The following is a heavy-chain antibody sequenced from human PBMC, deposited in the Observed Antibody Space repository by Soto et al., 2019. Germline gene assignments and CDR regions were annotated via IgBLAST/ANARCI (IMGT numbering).Heavy chain of an antibody. D-gene: IGHD5-12*01. CDR3: ARYPGTIMATIMGYYYFDY. Sequence: EVQLVESGGGLVKPGGSLRLSCAVSGFTFSNYSMNWVRQAPGKGLEWVASISNTGNYKYYADSVKGRFTVSRNNAKNSLYLQMNSLRAEDTAVYFCARYPGTIMATIMGYYYFDYWGLGTLVTVSS. J-gene: IGHJ4*02. V-gene: IGHV3-21*01. CDR2: ISNTGNYK. CDR1: GFTFSNYS.